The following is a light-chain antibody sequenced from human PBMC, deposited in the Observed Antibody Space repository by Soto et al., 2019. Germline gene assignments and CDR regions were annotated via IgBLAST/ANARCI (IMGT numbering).Light chain of an antibody. J-gene: IGKJ5*01. V-gene: IGKV3-15*01. Sequence: EIVVTQSPATRSVSSGERATLSCRASQSVSGNLAWYQQKPGQAPRLLIYGASTRATGIPARFSGSGSVTEFTLTISSLQSEDFAIYYCQQYNNLPLTFGQGTRLEIE. CDR1: QSVSGN. CDR2: GAS. CDR3: QQYNNLPLT.